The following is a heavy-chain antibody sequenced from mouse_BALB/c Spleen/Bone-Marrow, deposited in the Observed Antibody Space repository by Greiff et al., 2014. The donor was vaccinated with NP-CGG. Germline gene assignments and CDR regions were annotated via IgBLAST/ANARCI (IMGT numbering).Heavy chain of an antibody. CDR2: IDPANGNT. CDR1: GFNIKDTY. J-gene: IGHJ2*01. V-gene: IGHV14-3*02. D-gene: IGHD2-4*01. CDR3: ASYDHGYYFDY. Sequence: VQLQQSGTELVKPGASVKLSCTASGFNIKDTYMHWVKQRPEQGLEWIGRIDPANGNTKYDPKFQGKATITADTSSNTAYLQLSSLTSEDTAVYYCASYDHGYYFDYWGQGTTLTVSS.